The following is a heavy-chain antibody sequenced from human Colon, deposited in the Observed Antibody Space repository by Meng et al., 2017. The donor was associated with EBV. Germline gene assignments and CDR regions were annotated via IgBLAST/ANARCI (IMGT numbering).Heavy chain of an antibody. CDR3: ASSDCSGGTCYLDC. CDR2: INHVGST. V-gene: IGHV4-34*01. CDR1: GGSFSDSY. J-gene: IGHJ4*02. Sequence: VQLQQVGAGLLKPSEPLSLTCTVYGGSFSDSYWTWIRQPPGKGLEWIGEINHVGSTTYNPSLKSRVTISVDTSKNQFSLKLSSVTAADAAVYYCASSDCSGGTCYLDCWGQGTLVTVSS. D-gene: IGHD2-15*01.